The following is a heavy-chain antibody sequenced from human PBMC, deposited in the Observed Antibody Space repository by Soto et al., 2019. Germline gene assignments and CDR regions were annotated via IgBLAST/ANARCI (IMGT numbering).Heavy chain of an antibody. Sequence: GGSLRLSCAASGFTFSSYSMNWVRQAPGKGLEWVSSISSSSSYIYYADSVKGRFTISRDNAKNSLYLQMNSLRAEDTAVYYCARDLITFFGVVGYYYYGMDLRGQGTKVTVSS. V-gene: IGHV3-21*01. J-gene: IGHJ6*02. D-gene: IGHD3-3*01. CDR1: GFTFSSYS. CDR2: ISSSSSYI. CDR3: ARDLITFFGVVGYYYYGMDL.